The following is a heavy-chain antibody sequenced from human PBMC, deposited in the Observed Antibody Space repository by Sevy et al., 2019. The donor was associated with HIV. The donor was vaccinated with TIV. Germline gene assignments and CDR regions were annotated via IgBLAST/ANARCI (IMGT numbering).Heavy chain of an antibody. CDR2: MSYDGSTR. D-gene: IGHD6-19*01. CDR1: GFSISPYA. Sequence: GGSLRLSCAASGFSISPYAFHWVRQAPGKGLEWVALMSYDGSTRYYADSAQGRFAISKDNSKNTLYLQMNSLRIEDTAIYYCARDAGYSTGWYAGYWGQGTLVTVSS. J-gene: IGHJ4*02. CDR3: ARDAGYSTGWYAGY. V-gene: IGHV3-30*09.